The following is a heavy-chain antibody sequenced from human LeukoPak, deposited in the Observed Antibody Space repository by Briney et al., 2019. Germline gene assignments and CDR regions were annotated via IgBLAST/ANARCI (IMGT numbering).Heavy chain of an antibody. CDR3: ARQTGSGLFILP. Sequence: SETLSLTCTVSGYSISSGYYWGWIRQPPGNGLEWIGSIYHSGSTYYNPSLKSRVTISVDTSKNQISLRLTSVTATDTAVYYCARQTGSGLFILPGGQGTLVTVSS. J-gene: IGHJ4*02. CDR1: GYSISSGYY. V-gene: IGHV4-38-2*02. CDR2: IYHSGST. D-gene: IGHD3/OR15-3a*01.